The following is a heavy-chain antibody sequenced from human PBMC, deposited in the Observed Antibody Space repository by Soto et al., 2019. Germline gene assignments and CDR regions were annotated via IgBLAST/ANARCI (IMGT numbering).Heavy chain of an antibody. CDR1: EFVFLGDR. CDR3: ASSGSVDTAMVSRYYYYYYGMDV. D-gene: IGHD5-18*01. J-gene: IGHJ6*02. Sequence: CVRHSFVDAEFVFLGDRMNFDSQAPDKGQEWVAVISYDGSNKYYANSVKGRFTISRDNSKNTLYLQMNSLRAEDTAVYYCASSGSVDTAMVSRYYYYYYGMDVCGQGTTVTVSS. CDR2: ISYDGSNK. V-gene: IGHV3-30*03.